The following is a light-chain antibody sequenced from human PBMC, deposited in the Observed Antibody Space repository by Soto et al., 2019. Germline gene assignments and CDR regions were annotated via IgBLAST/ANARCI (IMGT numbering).Light chain of an antibody. CDR2: AAS. J-gene: IGKJ3*01. CDR1: QSVSVNS. CDR3: QQYGGSPFT. V-gene: IGKV3-20*01. Sequence: TLCLSPGARATLSCRASQSVSVNSLAWYQQKGGQAPRLLIYAASTRATGVPDRLSGTGSGTDFALTISRLETDDSALFYCQQYGGSPFTFGAGTKVDIK.